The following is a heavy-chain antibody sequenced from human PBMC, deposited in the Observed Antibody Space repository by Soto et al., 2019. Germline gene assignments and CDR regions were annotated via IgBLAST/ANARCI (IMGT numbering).Heavy chain of an antibody. CDR1: GFTFSSYA. D-gene: IGHD6-13*01. Sequence: EVQLLESGGGLVQPGGSLRLSCAASGFTFSSYAMNWVRQAPGKGLEWVSVISGSGDSTYYADSVKGRFTISRDNSKNTLYLQMNSLRAEDTAVYYCARRSSSWYFDYWGQGTGVTVSS. J-gene: IGHJ4*02. CDR2: ISGSGDST. V-gene: IGHV3-23*01. CDR3: ARRSSSWYFDY.